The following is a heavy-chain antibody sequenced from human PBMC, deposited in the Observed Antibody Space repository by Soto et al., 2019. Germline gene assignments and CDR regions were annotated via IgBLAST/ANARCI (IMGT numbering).Heavy chain of an antibody. CDR1: GGSFSGYY. Sequence: SETLSLTCAVYGGSFSGYYWSWIRQPPGKGLEWIGEINHSGSTNYNPSLKSRVTISVDTSKNQFSPKLSSVTAADTAVYYCARAERITMVRGVTLFDYWGQGTLVTVSS. CDR3: ARAERITMVRGVTLFDY. J-gene: IGHJ4*02. D-gene: IGHD3-10*01. CDR2: INHSGST. V-gene: IGHV4-34*01.